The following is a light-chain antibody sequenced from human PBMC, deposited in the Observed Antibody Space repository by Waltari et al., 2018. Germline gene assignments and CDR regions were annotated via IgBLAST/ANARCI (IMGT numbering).Light chain of an antibody. CDR3: SSFTRTVL. Sequence: QSALTQPASVSGSPGQSVTISCTGTSNDIGGSNYVSWYQQRPGKAPKLIIYDVNNRPSGVSGRVSGSKSGNTASLTISGLQAEDETDYYCSSFTRTVLFGGGTKLTVL. J-gene: IGLJ2*01. CDR1: SNDIGGSNY. V-gene: IGLV2-14*01. CDR2: DVN.